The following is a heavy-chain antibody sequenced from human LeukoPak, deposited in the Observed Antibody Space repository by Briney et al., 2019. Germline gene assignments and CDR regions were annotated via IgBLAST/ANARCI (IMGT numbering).Heavy chain of an antibody. CDR3: ASDFGY. J-gene: IGHJ4*02. CDR2: IYTSGST. D-gene: IGHD3-10*01. Sequence: ASETLSLTCTVSGGSISTDYWTWIRQPAGKGLEWIGLIYTSGSTTYNPSLRSRVTMSLDTSKNQFALNLTSVTAADTAVYYCASDFGYWGQGTLVTVSS. CDR1: GGSISTDY. V-gene: IGHV4-4*07.